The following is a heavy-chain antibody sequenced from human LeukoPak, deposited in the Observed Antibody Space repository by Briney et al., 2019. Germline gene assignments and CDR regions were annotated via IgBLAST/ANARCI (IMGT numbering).Heavy chain of an antibody. D-gene: IGHD4-17*01. J-gene: IGHJ4*02. CDR2: INMDGSIT. Sequence: GGSLRLSCAVSGFTFSNYWMHWVRQSPGKGLVWVSRINMDGSITTYADSVKGRFTISRDNAKNTLYLQMNSLRAEDTAVYYCSRARGDYRYFDYWAREPWSPSPQ. V-gene: IGHV3-74*01. CDR3: SRARGDYRYFDY. CDR1: GFTFSNYW.